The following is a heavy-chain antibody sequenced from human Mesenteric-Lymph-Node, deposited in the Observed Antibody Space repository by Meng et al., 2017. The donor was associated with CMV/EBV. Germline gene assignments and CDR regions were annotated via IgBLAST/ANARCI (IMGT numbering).Heavy chain of an antibody. CDR3: ARATGYSSGWYGTNFDY. D-gene: IGHD6-19*01. CDR2: MNTDGSTT. J-gene: IGHJ4*02. Sequence: GGSLRLSCVASGFSFSTYWMHWVRQAPGKGLVWVSRMNTDGSTTTYADSVKGRFTISRDNAKNTLYLQMNSLRAEDTAVYYCARATGYSSGWYGTNFDYWGQGTLVTVSS. CDR1: GFSFSTYW. V-gene: IGHV3-74*01.